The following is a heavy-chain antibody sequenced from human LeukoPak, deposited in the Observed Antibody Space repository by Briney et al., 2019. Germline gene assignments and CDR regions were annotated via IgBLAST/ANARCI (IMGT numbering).Heavy chain of an antibody. CDR3: GRSLYYGFVRGWFDT. J-gene: IGHJ5*01. CDR2: IKDSGSS. CDR1: RGSHKDHY. Sequence: PSETQSLTCTVSRGSHKDHYWSWTPQSPGRGLECIGYIKDSGSSKYNPSLNSRVTISLAKSKKQFSLSLTSVTAADTAIYYCGRSLYYGFVRGWFDTWGQGSLVTVSS. V-gene: IGHV4-59*11. D-gene: IGHD3/OR15-3a*01.